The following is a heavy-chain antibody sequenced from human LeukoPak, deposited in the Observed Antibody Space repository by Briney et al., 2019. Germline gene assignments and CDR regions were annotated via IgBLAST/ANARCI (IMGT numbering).Heavy chain of an antibody. CDR2: ISWNSDSI. J-gene: IGHJ4*02. CDR1: GFTFDDYA. CDR3: ARRFDY. V-gene: IGHV3-9*01. Sequence: PGRSLRLSCATFGFTFDDYAMHWVRQAPGKGLEWVSGISWNSDSIGYADSVKGRFIISRDNAKNSLYLQMNSLRAEDTAVYYCARRFDYWGQGTLVTVSS.